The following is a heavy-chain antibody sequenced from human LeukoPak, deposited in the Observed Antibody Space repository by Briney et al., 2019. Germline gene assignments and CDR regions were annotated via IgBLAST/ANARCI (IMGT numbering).Heavy chain of an antibody. CDR2: IYYGGST. D-gene: IGHD3-10*01. J-gene: IGHJ3*02. Sequence: PSETLSLTCTVSGGSISSGDYYWSWIRQPPGTGLEWIGYIYYGGSTYYNPSLKSRVTISVDTSKNQFSLKLSSVTAADTAMYYCARSDYHGSGSHTVFDAFDIWGQGTRVTVSS. CDR1: GGSISSGDYY. CDR3: ARSDYHGSGSHTVFDAFDI. V-gene: IGHV4-30-4*02.